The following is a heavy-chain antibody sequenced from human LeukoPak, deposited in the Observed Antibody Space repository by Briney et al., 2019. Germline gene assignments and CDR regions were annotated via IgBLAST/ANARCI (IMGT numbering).Heavy chain of an antibody. CDR2: IHPGDSDS. Sequence: GESLKISCQGSGYTFTAYWIGWVRQLPRRGVEWVGIIHPGDSDSRYSPSFQGQVTTSADKSITTAYLQRSSLKASDTAMYYYGRHQHRGGYGAFDIWGQGTMVTVSS. CDR3: GRHQHRGGYGAFDI. V-gene: IGHV5-51*01. D-gene: IGHD5-18*01. J-gene: IGHJ3*02. CDR1: GYTFTAYW.